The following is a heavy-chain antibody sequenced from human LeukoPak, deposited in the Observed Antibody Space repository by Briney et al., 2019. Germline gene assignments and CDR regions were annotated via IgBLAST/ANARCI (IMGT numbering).Heavy chain of an antibody. CDR1: GDSVSSNSAA. CDR2: TYYRSKWYN. CDR3: ARRGYSYGYYYYGMDV. Sequence: SQTLSLTCAIPGDSVSSNSAAWNWIRQSPSRGLEWLGRTYYRSKWYNDYAVSVKSRITINPDTSKNQFSLQLNSVTPEDTAVYYCARRGYSYGYYYYGMDVWGQGTTVTVSS. J-gene: IGHJ6*02. D-gene: IGHD5-18*01. V-gene: IGHV6-1*01.